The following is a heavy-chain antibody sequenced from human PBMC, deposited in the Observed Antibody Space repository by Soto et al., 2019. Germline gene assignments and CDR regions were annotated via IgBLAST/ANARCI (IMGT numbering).Heavy chain of an antibody. D-gene: IGHD3-3*01. CDR3: ARHMGGRSRLRFLEWNINWFDP. CDR1: GGSISSSSYY. Sequence: QLQLQESGPGLVKPSETLSLTCTVSGGSISSSSYYWGWIRQPPGKGLEWIGSIYYSGSTYYNPSLKSRVTISVDTSKNQFSLKLSSVTAADTAVYYCARHMGGRSRLRFLEWNINWFDPWGQGTLVTVSS. J-gene: IGHJ5*02. V-gene: IGHV4-39*01. CDR2: IYYSGST.